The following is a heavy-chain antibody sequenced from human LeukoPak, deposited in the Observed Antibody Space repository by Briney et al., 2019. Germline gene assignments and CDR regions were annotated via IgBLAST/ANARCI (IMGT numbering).Heavy chain of an antibody. J-gene: IGHJ4*02. V-gene: IGHV3-30*18. CDR1: GFTFSSYG. Sequence: GRSLRLSCAASGFTFSSYGMHWVRQAPGKGLEWVAVISYDGSNKYYADSVKGRFTISRDNSKNTLYLQMNSLRAEDTAVYYCAKEFSSSWYSHFDYWGQGTLVTVSS. D-gene: IGHD6-13*01. CDR2: ISYDGSNK. CDR3: AKEFSSSWYSHFDY.